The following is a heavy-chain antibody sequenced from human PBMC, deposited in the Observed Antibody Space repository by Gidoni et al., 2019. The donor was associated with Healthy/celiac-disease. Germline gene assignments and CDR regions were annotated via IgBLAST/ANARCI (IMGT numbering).Heavy chain of an antibody. CDR2: IYYSGST. D-gene: IGHD3-22*01. J-gene: IGHJ4*02. Sequence: QLQLQESGPGLVKPSETLSLTCTVSGGSISSSSYYWGWIRQPPGKGLGWIGSIYYSGSTYYNPSLKSRVTISVNTSKNQFSLKLSSVTAADTAVYYCARDLRKIVVPFDYWGQGTLVTVSS. CDR3: ARDLRKIVVPFDY. CDR1: GGSISSSSYY. V-gene: IGHV4-39*07.